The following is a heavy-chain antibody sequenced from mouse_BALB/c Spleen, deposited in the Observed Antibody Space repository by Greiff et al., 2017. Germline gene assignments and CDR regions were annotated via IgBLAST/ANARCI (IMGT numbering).Heavy chain of an antibody. CDR2: INPSTGYT. V-gene: IGHV1-7*01. Sequence: VQLQQSGAELAKPGASVKMSCKASGYTFTSYWMHWVKQRPGQGLEWIGYINPSTGYTEYNQKFKDKATLTADKSSSTAYMQLSSLTSEDSAVYYCARSDDYVEDFDVWGAGTTVTVSS. CDR1: GYTFTSYW. D-gene: IGHD2-4*01. CDR3: ARSDDYVEDFDV. J-gene: IGHJ1*01.